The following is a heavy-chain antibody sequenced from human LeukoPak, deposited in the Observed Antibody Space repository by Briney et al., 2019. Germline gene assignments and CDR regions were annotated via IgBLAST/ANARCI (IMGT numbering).Heavy chain of an antibody. CDR3: ARVIEPYTAMVGFVED. Sequence: SVKVSCKASGGTFSSYAISWVRQAPGQGLEWMGGIIPIFGTANYAQKFQGRVTITADESTSTAYMGLSSLRSEDTAVYYCARVIEPYTAMVGFVEDWGQGTLVTVSS. CDR1: GGTFSSYA. CDR2: IIPIFGTA. D-gene: IGHD5-18*01. V-gene: IGHV1-69*13. J-gene: IGHJ4*02.